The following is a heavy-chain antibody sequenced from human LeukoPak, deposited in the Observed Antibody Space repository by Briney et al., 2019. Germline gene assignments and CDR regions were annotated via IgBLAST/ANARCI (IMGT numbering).Heavy chain of an antibody. CDR1: AGSFSPAH. J-gene: IGHJ4*02. V-gene: IGHV4-59*03. D-gene: IGHD3-10*01. CDR3: ATGRDPYKTGH. CDR2: ICDNGNT. Sequence: SETLSLTCTFSAGSFSPAHWSWIRQPPGKGLEWIGAICDNGNTDYNPSLKSRVTISVDTSKSQFSLKLNSLAAADTAVYYCATGRDPYKTGHWGQGTLVTVSS.